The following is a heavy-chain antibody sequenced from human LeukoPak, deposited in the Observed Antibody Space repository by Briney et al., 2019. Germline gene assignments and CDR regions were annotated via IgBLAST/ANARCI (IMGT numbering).Heavy chain of an antibody. D-gene: IGHD3-22*01. V-gene: IGHV4-59*01. CDR3: ARGTTKGYYYDTSGYYVK. J-gene: IGHJ4*02. CDR2: IYYSGRT. Sequence: SETLSLTCTVTGGSINSYFWGWIRQPPGPRLEWIGYIYYSGRTNYNPSLKSRVTMSVDASTNQLSLKLSSVTAADTAVYYCARGTTKGYYYDTSGYYVKWGQGALVTVSS. CDR1: GGSINSYF.